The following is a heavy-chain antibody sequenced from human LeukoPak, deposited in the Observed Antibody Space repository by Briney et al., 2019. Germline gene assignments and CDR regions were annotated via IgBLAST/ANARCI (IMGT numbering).Heavy chain of an antibody. D-gene: IGHD4-17*01. J-gene: IGHJ4*02. Sequence: ASVKVSCKTSGYTFTSYYIHWVRQAPGQGLEWIGIINPSGGSTSYAQKFQGSVTMTRDTSTSTVYMYLSSLRSEDTAVYYCARDSLYGVVDYWGQGTLVTVSS. V-gene: IGHV1-46*01. CDR2: INPSGGST. CDR3: ARDSLYGVVDY. CDR1: GYTFTSYY.